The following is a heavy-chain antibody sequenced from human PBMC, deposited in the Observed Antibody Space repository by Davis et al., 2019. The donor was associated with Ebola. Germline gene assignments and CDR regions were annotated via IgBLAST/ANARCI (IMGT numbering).Heavy chain of an antibody. CDR1: GFTFSSYA. J-gene: IGHJ5*02. CDR3: ARDKVEQLVQALSPYNWFDP. V-gene: IGHV3-30-3*01. CDR2: ISYDGSNK. D-gene: IGHD6-6*01. Sequence: GESLKISCAASGFTFSSYAMHWVRQAPGKGLEWVAVISYDGSNKYYADSVKGRFTISRDNSKNTLYLQMNSLRAEDTAVYYCARDKVEQLVQALSPYNWFDPWGQGTLVTVSS.